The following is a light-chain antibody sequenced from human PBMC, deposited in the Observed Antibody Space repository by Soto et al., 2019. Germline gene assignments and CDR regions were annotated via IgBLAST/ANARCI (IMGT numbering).Light chain of an antibody. V-gene: IGKV1-6*01. CDR2: ATS. CDR3: LHDYNYPRT. J-gene: IGKJ1*01. CDR1: QDIEDD. Sequence: IHLTQSPSSRSASVGERVTITCRASQDIEDDLGWYQQKPGKAPKLLIYATSSLQSGVPSRFSGSGSGTDFSLSIRSLQPEDSATYYCLHDYNYPRTFGQGTKVDI.